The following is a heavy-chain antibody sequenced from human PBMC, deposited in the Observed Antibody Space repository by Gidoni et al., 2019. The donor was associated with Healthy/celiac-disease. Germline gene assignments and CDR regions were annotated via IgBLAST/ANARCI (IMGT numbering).Heavy chain of an antibody. CDR2: ISAYKGNT. V-gene: IGHV1-18*01. CDR1: GYTFTSFG. J-gene: IGHJ6*03. D-gene: IGHD3-3*01. CDR3: ARINGDFWSGYYYNYYDYMDV. Sequence: QVQLVQSGAEVKKPGASVKVSCKASGYTFTSFGLSWVRQAPGQGLEWMGWISAYKGNTNYAQKRQGRVTMTTDTSTSTAYRELRSLRSDDTAVYYCARINGDFWSGYYYNYYDYMDVWGKGTTVTVSS.